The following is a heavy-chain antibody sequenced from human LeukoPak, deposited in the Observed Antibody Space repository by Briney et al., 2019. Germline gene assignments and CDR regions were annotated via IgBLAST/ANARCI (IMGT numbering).Heavy chain of an antibody. CDR1: GFTFSNYV. Sequence: GGSLRLSCAASGFTFSNYVFSWVRQAPGKGLEWVSTIGASGGGTYYTDSVRGRFTISRDNSKNTLYLQMNSLRAEDTAVYYCAKGSYGGYENWGQGTLVTVSS. J-gene: IGHJ4*02. D-gene: IGHD4-17*01. V-gene: IGHV3-23*01. CDR2: IGASGGGT. CDR3: AKGSYGGYEN.